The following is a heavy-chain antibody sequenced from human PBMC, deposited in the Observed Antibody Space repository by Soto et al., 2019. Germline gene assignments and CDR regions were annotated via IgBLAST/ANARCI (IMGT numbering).Heavy chain of an antibody. Sequence: QLQLQESGPGLVKPSETVSLTCTVSVDSITSNAYYWDWIRQPPGKGLEWIGSIYYTGSTYYNPALKSRVKSRVTISVDTSKNQFSLQLGSVNAADTAVYYGARKVQHGGYGPLDNWGQGTLVTVSS. CDR1: VDSITSNAYY. D-gene: IGHD5-12*01. CDR3: ARKVQHGGYGPLDN. V-gene: IGHV4-39*01. CDR2: IYYTGST. J-gene: IGHJ4*02.